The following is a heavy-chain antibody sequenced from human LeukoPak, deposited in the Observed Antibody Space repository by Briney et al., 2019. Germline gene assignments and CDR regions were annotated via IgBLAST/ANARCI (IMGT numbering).Heavy chain of an antibody. V-gene: IGHV3-30-3*01. Sequence: GGSLRLSCAASGFTFSSYAMHWVRQAPGKGLEWVAVISYDGSNKYYADSVKGRFTISRDNAKNSLYLQMNSLRAEDTAVYYCARESRQWLVLGGVDYWGQGTLVTVSS. D-gene: IGHD6-19*01. CDR1: GFTFSSYA. CDR3: ARESRQWLVLGGVDY. CDR2: ISYDGSNK. J-gene: IGHJ4*02.